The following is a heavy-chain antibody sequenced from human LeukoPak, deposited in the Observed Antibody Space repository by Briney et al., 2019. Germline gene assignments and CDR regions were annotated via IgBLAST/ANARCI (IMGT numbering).Heavy chain of an antibody. Sequence: SETLSLTCTVSGGSISSSSYYWGWIRQPPGKGLEWIGSIYYSGSTYHNPSLKSRVTITVDTSKNQFSLKLSSVTAADTAVYYCARDLGVDDILTGYPNNWFDPWGQGTLVTVSS. D-gene: IGHD3-9*01. CDR1: GGSISSSSYY. CDR2: IYYSGST. V-gene: IGHV4-39*07. CDR3: ARDLGVDDILTGYPNNWFDP. J-gene: IGHJ5*02.